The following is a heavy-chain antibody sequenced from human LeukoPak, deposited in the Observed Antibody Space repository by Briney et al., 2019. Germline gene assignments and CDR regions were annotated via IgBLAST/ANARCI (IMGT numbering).Heavy chain of an antibody. CDR3: ATECSGGSCYPNWFDP. J-gene: IGHJ5*02. V-gene: IGHV1-18*01. D-gene: IGHD2-15*01. Sequence: ASVKVSCKASGYTFTSYGISWVRQAPGQGLEWMGWISAYNGNTNYAQKLQGRVTMTTDTSTSTAYMELRSLRSDDTAVYYCATECSGGSCYPNWFDPWGQGTLVTVSS. CDR2: ISAYNGNT. CDR1: GYTFTSYG.